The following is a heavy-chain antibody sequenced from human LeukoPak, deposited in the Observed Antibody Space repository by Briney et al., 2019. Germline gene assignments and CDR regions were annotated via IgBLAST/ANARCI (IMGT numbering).Heavy chain of an antibody. D-gene: IGHD2-15*01. CDR1: GFTFSSYA. Sequence: PGRSLRLSCAASGFTFSSYAMHWVRQAPGKGLEWVAVISYDGSNKYYADSVKGRFTISRDNSKNTLYLQMNSLRAEDTAVYYCARDEWVGSPNYGMDVWGQGTTVTVSS. J-gene: IGHJ6*02. V-gene: IGHV3-30-3*01. CDR2: ISYDGSNK. CDR3: ARDEWVGSPNYGMDV.